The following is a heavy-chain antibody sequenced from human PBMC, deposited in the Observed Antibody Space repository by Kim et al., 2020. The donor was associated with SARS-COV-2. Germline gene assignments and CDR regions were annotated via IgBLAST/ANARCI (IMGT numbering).Heavy chain of an antibody. V-gene: IGHV7-4-1*02. CDR2: P. CDR3: ASHSSDTSAEY. D-gene: IGHD3-22*01. Sequence: PTYAQGFKGRFVVSLDTSVSTAYLQINSLKAEDTAVYYCASHSSDTSAEYWGQGTLVTVST. J-gene: IGHJ4*02.